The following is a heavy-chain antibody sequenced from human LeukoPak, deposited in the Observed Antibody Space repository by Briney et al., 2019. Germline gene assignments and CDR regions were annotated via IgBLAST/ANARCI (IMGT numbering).Heavy chain of an antibody. V-gene: IGHV1-3*01. CDR2: INAGNGNT. Sequence: ASVRVSCKASGYTFTSYAMHWVRQAPGQRLEWMGWINAGNGNTKYSQKFQGGVTITRDTSASTAYMELSSLRSEDTAVYYCARDPPRICSSTSCYYYYGMDVWGQGTTVTVSS. CDR1: GYTFTSYA. J-gene: IGHJ6*02. D-gene: IGHD2-2*01. CDR3: ARDPPRICSSTSCYYYYGMDV.